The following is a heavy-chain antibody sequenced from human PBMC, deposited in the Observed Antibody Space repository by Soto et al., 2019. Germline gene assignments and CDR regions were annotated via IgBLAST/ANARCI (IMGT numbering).Heavy chain of an antibody. CDR3: ASDPYEVVAATGGY. J-gene: IGHJ4*02. CDR2: IIPIFGTA. V-gene: IGHV1-69*06. CDR1: GGTFSSYA. D-gene: IGHD2-15*01. Sequence: VSCKASGGTFSSYAISWVRQAPGQGLEWMGGIIPIFGTANYAQKFQGRVTITADKSTSTAYMELSSLRSEDTAVYYCASDPYEVVAATGGYWGQGTLVTVSS.